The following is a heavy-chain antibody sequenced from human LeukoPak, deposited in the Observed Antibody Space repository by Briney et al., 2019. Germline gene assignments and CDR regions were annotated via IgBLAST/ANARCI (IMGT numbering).Heavy chain of an antibody. J-gene: IGHJ6*03. CDR1: GGSISSYY. CDR2: IYTSGST. D-gene: IGHD3-10*01. CDR3: AVGSGSFQTYYYYMDV. V-gene: IGHV4-4*07. Sequence: SETLSLTCTVSGGSISSYYWSWIRQPAGKGLEWIGRIYTSGSTNYNPSLKSRVTMSVDTSTNQFSLKLSSVTAADTAVYARAVGSGSFQTYYYYMDVWGKGTTVTISS.